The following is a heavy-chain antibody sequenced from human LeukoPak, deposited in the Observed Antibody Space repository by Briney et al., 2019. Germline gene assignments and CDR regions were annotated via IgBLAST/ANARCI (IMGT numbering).Heavy chain of an antibody. CDR1: GGSISNYY. V-gene: IGHV4-59*12. Sequence: SETLSLTCTVSGGSISNYYWSWIRQPPGKGLEWIGCVLYSGSTNYNPSLKSRVTMSVDTSKNQFSLKLSSVTAADTAVYYCARDPNYGSGSYYPFDYWGQGTLVTVSS. J-gene: IGHJ4*02. CDR3: ARDPNYGSGSYYPFDY. CDR2: VLYSGST. D-gene: IGHD3-10*01.